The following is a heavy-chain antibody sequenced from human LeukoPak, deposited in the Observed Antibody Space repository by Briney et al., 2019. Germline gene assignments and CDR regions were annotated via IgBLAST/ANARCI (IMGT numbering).Heavy chain of an antibody. CDR2: ISSSGSSI. Sequence: PSETLSLTCTVSGGSISSYYWSWIRQPPGKGLEWVSYISSSGSSIYYADSVKGRFTISRDISRKTVYLQMNSLRAEDTAVYYCAKDGGIYDFPFDSWGQGTLVTVSS. V-gene: IGHV3-11*01. D-gene: IGHD3-3*01. CDR3: AKDGGIYDFPFDS. J-gene: IGHJ5*01. CDR1: GGSISSYY.